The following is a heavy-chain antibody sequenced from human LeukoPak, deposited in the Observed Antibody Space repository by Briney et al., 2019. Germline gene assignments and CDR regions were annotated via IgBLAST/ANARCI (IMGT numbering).Heavy chain of an antibody. Sequence: SETLFLTCTVSGGSISSYYWSWIRQPPGKGLEWIGYIYYSGSTNYNPSLKSRVTISVDTSKNQFSLKLSSVTAADTAVYYCARASGIAAASDYWGQGTLVTVSS. CDR2: IYYSGST. CDR3: ARASGIAAASDY. V-gene: IGHV4-59*08. CDR1: GGSISSYY. J-gene: IGHJ4*02. D-gene: IGHD6-13*01.